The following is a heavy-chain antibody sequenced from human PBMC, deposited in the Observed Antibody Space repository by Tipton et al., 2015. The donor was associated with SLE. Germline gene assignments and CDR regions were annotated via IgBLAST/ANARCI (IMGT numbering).Heavy chain of an antibody. CDR1: GFTFSSYW. CDR3: AREPWQVVPSADYMDV. V-gene: IGHV3-7*01. J-gene: IGHJ6*03. CDR2: IKQDGSEK. Sequence: SLRLSCAASGFTFSSYWMSWVRQAPGKGLEWVANIKQDGSEKYYVDSVKGRFTISGDNAKNSLYLQMNSLRAEDTAVYYCAREPWQVVPSADYMDVWGKGTTVTVSS. D-gene: IGHD2-2*01.